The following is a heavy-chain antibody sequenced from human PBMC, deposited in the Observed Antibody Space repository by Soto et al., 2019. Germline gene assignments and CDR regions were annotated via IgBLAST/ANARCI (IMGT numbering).Heavy chain of an antibody. CDR3: ARDGGAY. Sequence: QVQLVESGGGVVQPGRSLRLSCAASGFTFSSYAMHWVRRAPGKGLEWMAVMSYDGSNKYYADSVKGRLTISRDNSKNTLYLQMNSLRPEDTALYCCARDGGAYWGQGTLVIVSS. CDR2: MSYDGSNK. J-gene: IGHJ4*02. D-gene: IGHD3-16*01. CDR1: GFTFSSYA. V-gene: IGHV3-30-3*01.